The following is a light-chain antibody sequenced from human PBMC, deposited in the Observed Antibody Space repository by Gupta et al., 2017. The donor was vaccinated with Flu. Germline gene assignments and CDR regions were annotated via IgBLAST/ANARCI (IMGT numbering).Light chain of an antibody. CDR3: ASWDDSLSAVV. CDR1: SSNVGSNS. CDR2: RNN. V-gene: IGLV1-47*01. J-gene: IGLJ2*01. Sequence: QSVLTQPPSASETPGQRVSLSCSGSSSNVGSNSVHWYQQLPGTAPKLLIFRNNQRPSGVPDRFSGSKSGASASLAISGLRSDDEADYYCASWDDSLSAVVFGGGTKLTVL.